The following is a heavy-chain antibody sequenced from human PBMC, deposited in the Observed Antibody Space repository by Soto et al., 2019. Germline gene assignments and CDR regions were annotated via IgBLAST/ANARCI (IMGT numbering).Heavy chain of an antibody. CDR1: GGSISSSSYY. J-gene: IGHJ3*02. V-gene: IGHV4-39*07. CDR2: IYYSGST. D-gene: IGHD3-10*01. CDR3: ARVGITMVRGVIIPQRDAFDT. Sequence: SETLSLTCTVSGGSISSSSYYWGWIRQPPGKGLEWIGSIYYSGSTYYNPSLKSRVTISVDTSKNQFSLKLSSVTAADTAVYYCARVGITMVRGVIIPQRDAFDTWGQGTMVT.